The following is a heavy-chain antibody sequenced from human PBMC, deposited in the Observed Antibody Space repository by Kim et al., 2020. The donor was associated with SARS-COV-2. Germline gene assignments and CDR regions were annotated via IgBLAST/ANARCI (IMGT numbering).Heavy chain of an antibody. Sequence: SVKVSCKASGGTFSSYAISWVRQAPGQGLEWMGGIIPIFGTANYAQKFQGRVTITADESTSTAYMELSSLRSEDTAVYYCARVSARRKVFDYWGQGTLVTVSS. CDR2: IIPIFGTA. CDR1: GGTFSSYA. V-gene: IGHV1-69*13. J-gene: IGHJ4*02. CDR3: ARVSARRKVFDY.